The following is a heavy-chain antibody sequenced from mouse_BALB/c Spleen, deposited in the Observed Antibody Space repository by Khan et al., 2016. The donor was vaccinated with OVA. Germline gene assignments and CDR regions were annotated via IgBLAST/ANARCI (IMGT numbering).Heavy chain of an antibody. CDR2: IYPGNGYT. V-gene: IGHV1S134*01. J-gene: IGHJ2*01. D-gene: IGHD2-12*01. CDR1: GSTFTSFG. Sequence: EVQLQESGAELGRPGSSVKLSCKTSGSTFTSFGIKWVKQRPGQGLQWIGYIYPGNGYTEYNEMFPGKAILTSNTSSSTAYMQLSSLTSDDSAIYFCTTTYYIYDFDYWGQGTPLTVSS. CDR3: TTTYYIYDFDY.